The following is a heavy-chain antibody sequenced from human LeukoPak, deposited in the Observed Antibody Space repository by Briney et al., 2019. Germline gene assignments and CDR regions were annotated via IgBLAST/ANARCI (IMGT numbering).Heavy chain of an antibody. CDR2: IKEDGSAK. J-gene: IGHJ4*02. Sequence: TGGSLRLSCAASGFTFSSYWMSWVRQAPGKGLEWVANIKEDGSAKYSVDSVKGRFTISRDNAKNTLYLQMNSLRAEDTAVYYCARDRGYTFDYWGQGTLVTVSS. CDR3: ARDRGYTFDY. V-gene: IGHV3-7*01. CDR1: GFTFSSYW. D-gene: IGHD3-22*01.